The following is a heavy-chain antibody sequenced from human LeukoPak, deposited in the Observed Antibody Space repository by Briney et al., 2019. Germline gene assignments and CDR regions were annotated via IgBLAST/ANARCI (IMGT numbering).Heavy chain of an antibody. D-gene: IGHD3-16*01. CDR3: ARGYVLIDY. V-gene: IGHV3-48*03. CDR1: GFTFSSYE. J-gene: IGHJ4*02. CDR2: ISSSGSTI. Sequence: GGSLRLSCAASGFTFSSYEMNWVRQAPGKGLEWVSYISSSGSTIYYADSVKGRLTISRDNAKNSLYLQMNSLRAEDTAVYYCARGYVLIDYWGQGTLVTVSS.